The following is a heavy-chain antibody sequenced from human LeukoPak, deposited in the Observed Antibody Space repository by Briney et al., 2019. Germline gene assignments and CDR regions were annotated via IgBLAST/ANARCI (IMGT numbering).Heavy chain of an antibody. CDR1: GFTFSRYG. D-gene: IGHD6-13*01. V-gene: IGHV3-33*06. Sequence: GGSLRLSCVASGFTFSRYGMHWVRQAPGKGLEWVAVIWYDGSNKYYADSVKGRFTVSRDNSKNTLYLQMNSLRAEDTAVYYCAKDLGTRSIAETGHFDYWGQGTLVTVSS. J-gene: IGHJ4*02. CDR3: AKDLGTRSIAETGHFDY. CDR2: IWYDGSNK.